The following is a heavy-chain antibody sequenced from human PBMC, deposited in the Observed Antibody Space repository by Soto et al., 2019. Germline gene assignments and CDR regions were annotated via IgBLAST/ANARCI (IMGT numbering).Heavy chain of an antibody. CDR3: AGAASSAVSIFDY. CDR2: ISGYNDKT. Sequence: QVQLVQSGAEVKKPGASVKVSCKASGYTFSGIGISWVRQAPGQGLEWMGWISGYNDKTDYAQKFQGRVTVSKDTSTSTAYMEVTSLRADETAVDYCAGAASSAVSIFDYWGQGTLVTVSS. V-gene: IGHV1-18*04. D-gene: IGHD4-17*01. J-gene: IGHJ4*02. CDR1: GYTFSGIG.